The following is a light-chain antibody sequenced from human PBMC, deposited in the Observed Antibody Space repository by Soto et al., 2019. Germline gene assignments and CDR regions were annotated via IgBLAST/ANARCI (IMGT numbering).Light chain of an antibody. J-gene: IGLJ1*01. V-gene: IGLV2-14*01. CDR3: SSYTTSNTRQIV. CDR1: SSDVGGYNY. Sequence: QSALTQPASVSGSPGQSITISCTGTSSDVGGYNYVSWYQQHPGKAPKFMIYDASNRPSGVSNRFSGSKSGNTASLTISGLQAEDEAEYYCSSYTTSNTRQIVFGTGTKLTVL. CDR2: DAS.